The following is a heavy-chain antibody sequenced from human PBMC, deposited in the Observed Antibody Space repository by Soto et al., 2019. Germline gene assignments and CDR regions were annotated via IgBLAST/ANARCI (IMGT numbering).Heavy chain of an antibody. V-gene: IGHV4-59*01. CDR2: ISYRGST. Sequence: RSLTCTVSAGSITTSYWSWIRQPLGKALEWIGYISYRGSTNYNPSLKSRLTISIDTSKSQISLKLTSMTTADTAVYYCASSGIVGREVNTWFDPWGQGTLVTVSS. D-gene: IGHD3-22*01. CDR3: ASSGIVGREVNTWFDP. J-gene: IGHJ5*02. CDR1: AGSITTSY.